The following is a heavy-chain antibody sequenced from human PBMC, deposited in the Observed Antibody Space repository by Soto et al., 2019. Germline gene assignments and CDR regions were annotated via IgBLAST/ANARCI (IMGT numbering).Heavy chain of an antibody. D-gene: IGHD3-9*01. J-gene: IGHJ5*02. Sequence: GGSLRLSCAASGFTFSSYGMHWVRQAPGKGLEWVAVISYDGSNKYYADSVKGRFTISRDNSKNTLYLQMNSLRAEDTAVYYCAKTANYDILTGSGGGFDPWGQGTLVTVSS. CDR1: GFTFSSYG. CDR2: ISYDGSNK. V-gene: IGHV3-30*18. CDR3: AKTANYDILTGSGGGFDP.